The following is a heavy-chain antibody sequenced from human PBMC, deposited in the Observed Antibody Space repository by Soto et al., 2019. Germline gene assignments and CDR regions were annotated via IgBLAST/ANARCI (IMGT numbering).Heavy chain of an antibody. CDR1: GYSFTSHG. V-gene: IGHV1-18*01. CDR3: ARDQSSDRNYYYGIDV. Sequence: QVHLVQSGAEVKKPGASVKVSCKASGYSFTSHGIGWVRQAPGQGLEWMGWISPYNGNTYYAQSLQGRVSRTKDTSTDTVNMELRSLRSNDTTVYYCARDQSSDRNYYYGIDVWGQGPTVTVSS. CDR2: ISPYNGNT. J-gene: IGHJ6*02.